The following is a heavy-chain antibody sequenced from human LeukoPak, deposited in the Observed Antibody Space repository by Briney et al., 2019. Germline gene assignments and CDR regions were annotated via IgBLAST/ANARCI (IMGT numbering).Heavy chain of an antibody. CDR1: GFTFTDHY. CDR2: IGPHSTFT. Sequence: ASVKVSCKSSGFTFTDHYIHWVRQGPGQGLEWMGYIGPHSTFTSSPQEFQGRVTMTRDASMSTAYMELTRLTSDGTAVYYCVREGEGPLSKDFDYWGQGTLVTVSS. D-gene: IGHD2/OR15-2a*01. CDR3: VREGEGPLSKDFDY. J-gene: IGHJ4*02. V-gene: IGHV1-2*02.